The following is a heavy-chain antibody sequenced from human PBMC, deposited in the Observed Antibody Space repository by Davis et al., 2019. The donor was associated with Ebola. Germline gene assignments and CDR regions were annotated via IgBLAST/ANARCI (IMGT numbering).Heavy chain of an antibody. CDR1: GFTFNTYA. CDR3: AVYDFWSGSPFAY. J-gene: IGHJ4*02. V-gene: IGHV3-23*01. CDR2: ISGSGGYT. Sequence: GESLKISCAASGFTFNTYAMSWFRQAPGKGLEWVSTISGSGGYTYYADSVKGRFSISRANSKTTLYLQMNSLRAEDTAVYYCAVYDFWSGSPFAYWGQRALVTVSS. D-gene: IGHD3-3*01.